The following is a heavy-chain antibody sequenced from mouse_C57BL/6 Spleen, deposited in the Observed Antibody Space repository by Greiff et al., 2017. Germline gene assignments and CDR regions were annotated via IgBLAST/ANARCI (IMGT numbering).Heavy chain of an antibody. CDR1: GFTFSDFY. V-gene: IGHV7-1*01. CDR3: ARDAPFYGYDGHGWYFDV. J-gene: IGHJ1*03. CDR2: SGNKANDYTT. Sequence: EVQVVESGGGLVQSGRSLRLSCATSGFTFSDFYMEWVRQAPGKGLEWIAASGNKANDYTTEYSASVKGRFIVSRDTSQSILYLQMNALRAEDTAIYYCARDAPFYGYDGHGWYFDVWGTGTTVTVSS. D-gene: IGHD2-2*01.